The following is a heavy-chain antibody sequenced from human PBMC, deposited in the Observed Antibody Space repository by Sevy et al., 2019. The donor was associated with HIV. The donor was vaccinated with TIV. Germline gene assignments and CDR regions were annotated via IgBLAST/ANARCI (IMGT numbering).Heavy chain of an antibody. CDR3: AKDHGPGDFWNGPYYFDY. J-gene: IGHJ4*02. CDR1: GFTFSSYG. Sequence: GGSLRLSCAASGFTFSSYGMRWVRQAPGKGLEWVAVISYDGSNKYYADSVKGRVTISRDNSKNTLYLQMNSLRAEDTAVYHCAKDHGPGDFWNGPYYFDYWGQGALVTVSS. V-gene: IGHV3-30*18. CDR2: ISYDGSNK. D-gene: IGHD3-3*01.